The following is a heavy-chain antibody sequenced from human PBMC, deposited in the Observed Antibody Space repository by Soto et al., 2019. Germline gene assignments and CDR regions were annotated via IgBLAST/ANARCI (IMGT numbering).Heavy chain of an antibody. CDR2: IWYDGSNK. CDR1: GFTFSSYG. D-gene: IGHD5-12*01. J-gene: IGHJ6*02. CDR3: ARDGGGYSGYDKLYYYYGMDV. V-gene: IGHV3-33*01. Sequence: GGSLRLSCAASGFTFSSYGMHWVRQAPGKGLEWVAVIWYDGSNKYYADSVKGRFTISRDNSKNTLYLQMNSLRAEDTAVYYCARDGGGYSGYDKLYYYYGMDVWAQGTTVTAP.